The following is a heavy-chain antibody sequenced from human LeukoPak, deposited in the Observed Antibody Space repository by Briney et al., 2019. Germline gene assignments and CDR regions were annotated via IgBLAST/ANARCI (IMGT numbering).Heavy chain of an antibody. D-gene: IGHD3-22*01. CDR3: AKSSYYDASGYYREYNFDF. J-gene: IGHJ4*02. CDR2: ISWNSGSI. Sequence: GGSLRLSCAAFGFTFDDYAMHWVRQAPGKGLEWVSGISWNSGSIGYADSVKGRFTISRDKTKNTLYLQMNSLRAEDTAVYYCAKSSYYDASGYYREYNFDFWGQGTLVTVSS. V-gene: IGHV3-9*01. CDR1: GFTFDDYA.